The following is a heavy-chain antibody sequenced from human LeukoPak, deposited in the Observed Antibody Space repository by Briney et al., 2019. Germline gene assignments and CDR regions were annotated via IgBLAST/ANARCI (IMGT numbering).Heavy chain of an antibody. V-gene: IGHV1-24*01. Sequence: ASVKVSSKVSGYTLTELSMHWVRQAPGKGLEWMGGFDPEDGETIYAQKFQGRVTMTEDTSTDTAYMELSSLRSEDTAVYYCATILTGYGPKPLYGIDVWGQGTTVTVSS. CDR1: GYTLTELS. CDR2: FDPEDGET. D-gene: IGHD3-9*01. J-gene: IGHJ6*02. CDR3: ATILTGYGPKPLYGIDV.